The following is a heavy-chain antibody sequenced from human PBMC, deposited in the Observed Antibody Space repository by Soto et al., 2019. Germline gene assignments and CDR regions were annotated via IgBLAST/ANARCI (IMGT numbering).Heavy chain of an antibody. D-gene: IGHD3-22*01. J-gene: IGHJ4*02. Sequence: EVQLVESGGGIVQPGGSLRLSCAASGFTFSSYWMHWVRQVPGKGLVWVSRINSDGSSTSYADSVKGRFTISRDNAKNTLYLQMNSLTGEDTAVYYCARPRYDGSGTPFDHWGQGTLVTVSS. CDR1: GFTFSSYW. CDR3: ARPRYDGSGTPFDH. CDR2: INSDGSST. V-gene: IGHV3-74*01.